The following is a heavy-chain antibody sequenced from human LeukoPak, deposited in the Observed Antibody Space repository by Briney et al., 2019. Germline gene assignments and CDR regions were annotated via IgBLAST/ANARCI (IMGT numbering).Heavy chain of an antibody. J-gene: IGHJ4*02. CDR2: INHSGST. V-gene: IGHV4-34*01. CDR1: DGSFNGHY. CDR3: ASLNRAPSY. Sequence: SETLSLTCGVYDGSFNGHYWSWIRRPPGKGREWIGEINHSGSTNYNPSLKSRVAMSVDTSKNQFSLKLSYVTAADTAVYYCASLNRAPSYWGQGTLVTVSS.